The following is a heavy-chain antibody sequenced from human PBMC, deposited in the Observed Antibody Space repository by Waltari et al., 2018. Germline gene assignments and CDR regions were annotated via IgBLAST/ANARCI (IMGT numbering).Heavy chain of an antibody. CDR3: ARPQGVIPFSHFDN. D-gene: IGHD3-10*01. CDR1: GGSISSSSYY. V-gene: IGHV4-39*07. CDR2: IYYSGST. Sequence: QLQLQESGPGLVKPSETLSLTCTVSGGSISSSSYYWGWIRQPPGKGLEWIGSIYYSGSTYYNPSLKSRVTISVDTSKNQFSLKLSSVTAADTAVYYCARPQGVIPFSHFDNWGQGTLVTVSS. J-gene: IGHJ4*02.